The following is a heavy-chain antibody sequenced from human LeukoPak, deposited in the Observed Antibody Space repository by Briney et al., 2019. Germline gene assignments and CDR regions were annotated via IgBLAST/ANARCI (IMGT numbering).Heavy chain of an antibody. CDR3: AKELRRITIFGVVTFDY. CDR2: ISGSGGST. D-gene: IGHD3-3*01. J-gene: IGHJ4*02. CDR1: GFTFSSYA. V-gene: IGHV3-23*01. Sequence: GGSLRLSCAASGFTFSSYAMSWVRQAPGKGLGWVSAISGSGGSTYYADSVKGRFTISRDNSKNTLYLQMNSLRAEDTAVHYCAKELRRITIFGVVTFDYWGQGTLVTVSS.